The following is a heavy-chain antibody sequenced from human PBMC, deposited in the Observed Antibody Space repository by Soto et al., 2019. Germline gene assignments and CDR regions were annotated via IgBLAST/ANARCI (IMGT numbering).Heavy chain of an antibody. Sequence: GGSLRLSCAASGFTFISYSMSWVRQAPGKGLEWVSSISSSSSYIYYADSVKGRFTISRDNAKNSLYLQMNSLRAEDTAVYYCARDQVAGTRYFDLWGRGTLLTVSS. V-gene: IGHV3-21*01. CDR1: GFTFISYS. CDR2: ISSSSSYI. CDR3: ARDQVAGTRYFDL. J-gene: IGHJ2*01. D-gene: IGHD6-19*01.